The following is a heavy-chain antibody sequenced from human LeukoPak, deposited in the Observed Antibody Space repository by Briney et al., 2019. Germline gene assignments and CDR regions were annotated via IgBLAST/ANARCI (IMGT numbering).Heavy chain of an antibody. Sequence: GGSLRLSCAASGFTFRSYWMHWVRQTPGKGLVWVSHMNNDGSDTSYADSVKGRFTITRDNAKSTLFLQMNSLRAEDTAVYYCARDGILGSHDCWGQGTLVTVSS. CDR1: GFTFRSYW. V-gene: IGHV3-74*01. CDR3: ARDGILGSHDC. CDR2: MNNDGSDT. D-gene: IGHD3-3*02. J-gene: IGHJ4*02.